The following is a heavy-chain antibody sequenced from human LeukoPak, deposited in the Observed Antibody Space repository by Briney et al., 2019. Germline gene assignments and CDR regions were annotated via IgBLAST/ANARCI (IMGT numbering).Heavy chain of an antibody. Sequence: PGGSLRLSCAASGFTFSSYEMNWVRQAPGKGLVWVSYISSSGSTIYYADSVKGRFTISRDNAKNSLYLQMNSLRAEDTAVYYCARGGTLEYFQHWGQGTLVTVSS. CDR2: ISSSGSTI. V-gene: IGHV3-48*03. J-gene: IGHJ1*01. CDR1: GFTFSSYE. CDR3: ARGGTLEYFQH.